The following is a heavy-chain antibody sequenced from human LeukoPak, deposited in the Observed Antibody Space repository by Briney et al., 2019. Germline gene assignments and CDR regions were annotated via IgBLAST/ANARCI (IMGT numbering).Heavy chain of an antibody. CDR2: ISYDGSNK. Sequence: PGGSLRLSCAASGFTFNSFGMHWVRQAPGKGLEWVAVISYDGSNKYYADSVKGRLTISRDNSKNTLYLQMNSLRAEDTAVYYCAKGFVGDYYDSSGYYDWYFDLWGRGTLVTVSS. CDR3: AKGFVGDYYDSSGYYDWYFDL. J-gene: IGHJ2*01. V-gene: IGHV3-30*18. D-gene: IGHD3-22*01. CDR1: GFTFNSFG.